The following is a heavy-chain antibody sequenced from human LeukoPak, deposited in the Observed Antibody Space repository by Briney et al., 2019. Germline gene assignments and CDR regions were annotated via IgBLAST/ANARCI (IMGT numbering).Heavy chain of an antibody. CDR3: AKALVAGPDAFDI. Sequence: GGSLRLSCAASGFTFSSYAVSWVRQAPGKGLEWVSAISGSGGSTYYADSVKGRFTISRDNSKNTLYLQMNSLRAEDTAVYYCAKALVAGPDAFDIWGQGTMVTVSS. D-gene: IGHD6-19*01. CDR2: ISGSGGST. V-gene: IGHV3-23*01. J-gene: IGHJ3*02. CDR1: GFTFSSYA.